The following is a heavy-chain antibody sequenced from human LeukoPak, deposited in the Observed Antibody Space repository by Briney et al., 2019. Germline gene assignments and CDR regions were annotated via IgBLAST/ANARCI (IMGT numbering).Heavy chain of an antibody. D-gene: IGHD3-10*01. CDR3: ARETDTTYYGSGNFDY. CDR2: IYTSRST. Sequence: PSQTLSLTCAVSGGSISSGSSYWSWIRQPAGKGLEWIGRIYTSRSTIYNPSLKSRVTISVDTSKNQFSLKLSSVTAADTAVYYCARETDTTYYGSGNFDYWGQGTLVTVSS. CDR1: GGSISSGSSY. J-gene: IGHJ4*02. V-gene: IGHV4-61*02.